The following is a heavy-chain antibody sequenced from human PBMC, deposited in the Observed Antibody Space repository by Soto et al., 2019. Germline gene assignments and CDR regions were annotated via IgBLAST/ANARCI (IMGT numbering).Heavy chain of an antibody. CDR2: INHSGST. D-gene: IGHD3-10*01. CDR1: GGSFSGYY. V-gene: IGHV4-34*01. CDR3: ARDGSGSYYNLYYDYGMDV. J-gene: IGHJ6*02. Sequence: QVQLQQWGAGLLKPSETLSLTCAVYGGSFSGYYWSWIRQPPGKGLEWIGEINHSGSTNYNPSLKRRVTISVDTSKNQFSLKLSSVTAADTAVYYCARDGSGSYYNLYYDYGMDVWGQGTTVTVSS.